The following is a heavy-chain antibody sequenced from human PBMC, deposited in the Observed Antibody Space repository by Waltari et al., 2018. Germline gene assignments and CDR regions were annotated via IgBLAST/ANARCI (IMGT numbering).Heavy chain of an antibody. CDR2: IRYDGSNK. V-gene: IGHV3-30*02. Sequence: QVQLVEAGGGVVQPGGSLRLSCEASGFTFSSYGMHWVRKAPGKGLEWVAFIRYDGSNKYYADSVKGRFTISRDNSKNTLYLQMNSLRAEDTAVYYCAKDRVAVNYYYYYMDVWGKGTTVTVSS. D-gene: IGHD4-17*01. CDR3: AKDRVAVNYYYYYMDV. CDR1: GFTFSSYG. J-gene: IGHJ6*03.